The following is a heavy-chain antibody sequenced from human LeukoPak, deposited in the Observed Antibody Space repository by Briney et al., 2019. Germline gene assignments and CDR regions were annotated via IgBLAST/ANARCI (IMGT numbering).Heavy chain of an antibody. CDR2: INWDSSRT. CDR1: GFTFDDYA. V-gene: IGHV3-20*04. CDR3: ARATTTTLWYFDR. D-gene: IGHD4-17*01. J-gene: IGHJ4*01. Sequence: PGGSLRLSCTASGFTFDDYAMAWVRQAPGKGLEWVSGINWDSSRTDSGDSVKGRFTISRDNSENSLYLQMNSLRPEDTAFYYCARATTTTLWYFDRWGHGTLVTVSS.